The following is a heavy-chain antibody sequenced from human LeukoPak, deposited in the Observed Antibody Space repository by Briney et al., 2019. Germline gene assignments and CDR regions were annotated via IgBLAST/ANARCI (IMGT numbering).Heavy chain of an antibody. CDR1: GGSITSGSYY. D-gene: IGHD6-13*01. V-gene: IGHV4-61*02. J-gene: IGHJ6*03. CDR2: IYTSGTT. Sequence: SETLSLTCTLSGGSITSGSYYWSWIRQPAGKGLEWIGRIYTSGTTNYNPSLKSRVTISVDTSKNQFSLKLSSVTAADTAVYYCAGYSSSWYDLRGYYYYMDVWGKGTTVTIS. CDR3: AGYSSSWYDLRGYYYYMDV.